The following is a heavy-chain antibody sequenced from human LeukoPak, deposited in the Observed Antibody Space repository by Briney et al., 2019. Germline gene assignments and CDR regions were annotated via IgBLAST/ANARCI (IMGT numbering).Heavy chain of an antibody. Sequence: GRSLRLSCAASGLTFDDYAMRWVRQAPGKGLEWVSGISWNSGSIGYADSVKGRFTISRDNAKNSLYLQMNSLRAEDMALYYCAKDIAAAGTDAFDIWGQGTMVTVSS. D-gene: IGHD6-13*01. CDR2: ISWNSGSI. CDR1: GLTFDDYA. CDR3: AKDIAAAGTDAFDI. V-gene: IGHV3-9*03. J-gene: IGHJ3*02.